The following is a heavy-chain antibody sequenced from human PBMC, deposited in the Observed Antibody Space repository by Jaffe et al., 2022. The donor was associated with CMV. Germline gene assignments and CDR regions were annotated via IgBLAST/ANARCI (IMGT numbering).Heavy chain of an antibody. CDR1: GYTFTGYY. V-gene: IGHV1-2*02. CDR2: INPNSGGT. D-gene: IGHD6-13*01. Sequence: QVQLVQSGAEVKKPGASVKVSCKASGYTFTGYYMHWVRQAPGQGLEWMGWINPNSGGTNYAQKFQGRVTMTRDTSISTAYMELSRLRSDDTAVYYCARTGNKQQLDATFDYWGQGTLVTVSS. CDR3: ARTGNKQQLDATFDY. J-gene: IGHJ4*02.